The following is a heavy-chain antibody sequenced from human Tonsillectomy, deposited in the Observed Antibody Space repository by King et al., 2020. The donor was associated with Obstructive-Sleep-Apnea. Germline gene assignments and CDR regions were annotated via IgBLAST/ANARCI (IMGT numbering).Heavy chain of an antibody. CDR1: GGSISSSSHY. V-gene: IGHV4-39*07. J-gene: IGHJ4*02. CDR2: IYYSGRT. CDR3: ARGEGVYFDY. Sequence: QLQESGPGLVKPSETLSLTCTVSGGSISSSSHYWGWIRQPPGKGLEWIGSIYYSGRTYHNPSLKSRVTISVDRSKNQFSLKLSSVTAADTAVYYCARGEGVYFDYWGQGTLVTVSS.